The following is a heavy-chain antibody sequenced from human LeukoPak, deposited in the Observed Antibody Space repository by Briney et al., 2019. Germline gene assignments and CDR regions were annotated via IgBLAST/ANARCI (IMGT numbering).Heavy chain of an antibody. D-gene: IGHD3-10*01. CDR2: ISGSGGST. J-gene: IGHJ4*02. Sequence: PGGPLRLSCAASGFTFSSYAMSWVRQAPGKGLEWVSAISGSGGSTYYADSVKGRFTISRDNSKNTLYLQMNSLRAEDTAVYYCAKDLGVRGVPRHSFDYWGQGTLVTVSS. CDR1: GFTFSSYA. V-gene: IGHV3-23*01. CDR3: AKDLGVRGVPRHSFDY.